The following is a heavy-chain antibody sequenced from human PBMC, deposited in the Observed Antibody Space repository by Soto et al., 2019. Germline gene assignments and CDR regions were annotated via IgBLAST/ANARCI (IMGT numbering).Heavy chain of an antibody. CDR2: IYYSGST. D-gene: IGHD3-16*01. V-gene: IGHV4-59*01. CDR1: GGSISSYY. Sequence: QVQLQESGPGLVKPSETLSLTCTVSGGSISSYYWSWIRQPPGKGLEWIGYIYYSGSTNYNPSLKRRVTISVDTSKNQFSLQLSSVTAADTAVYYCARAWGLYFDYWGQGTLVTVSS. CDR3: ARAWGLYFDY. J-gene: IGHJ4*02.